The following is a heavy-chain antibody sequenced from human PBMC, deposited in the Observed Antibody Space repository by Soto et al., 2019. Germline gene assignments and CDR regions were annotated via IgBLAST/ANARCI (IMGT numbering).Heavy chain of an antibody. J-gene: IGHJ3*01. CDR3: ASDGGGFGELLLNSYDAFDL. Sequence: QEQLVESGGGVVQPGTSLRLSCTASGFSFSTYAMYWVRQAPGKGLEWVAIISYDGSNAQYADSVKGRFTVARDNSKNTLYLQMHSLTAEDTAVYYCASDGGGFGELLLNSYDAFDLWGQGKLVTVS. V-gene: IGHV3-30*04. CDR1: GFSFSTYA. CDR2: ISYDGSNA. D-gene: IGHD3-10*01.